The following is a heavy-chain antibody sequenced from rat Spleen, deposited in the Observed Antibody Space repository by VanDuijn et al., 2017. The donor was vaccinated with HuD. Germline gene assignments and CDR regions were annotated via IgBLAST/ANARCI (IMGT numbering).Heavy chain of an antibody. J-gene: IGHJ1*01. CDR2: ISYDGSKT. CDR3: TRRGYLSDWYFDF. Sequence: EVQLVESDGGLVQPGRSLKLSCAASGFTFSDYYMAWVRQAPTKGLEWVATISYDGSKTYYRDSVKGRFTISRDKARSTLNLHMDSLRSEDTAIYYCTRRGYLSDWYFDFWGPGTMVTVSS. V-gene: IGHV5-29*01. CDR1: GFTFSDYY. D-gene: IGHD4-4*01.